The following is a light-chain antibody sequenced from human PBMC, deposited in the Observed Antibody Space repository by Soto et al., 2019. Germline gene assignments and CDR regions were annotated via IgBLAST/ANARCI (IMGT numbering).Light chain of an antibody. CDR3: QQSHSTPRT. J-gene: IGKJ1*01. V-gene: IGKV1-39*01. CDR1: QTIDSY. Sequence: DIQVTQSPSSLSASVGDRVTISCRASQTIDSYLNWYQQKPGKAPKLLIYAASSLQSGVPSRFSGSGSGTDFTLTISSLQPEDFATYYCQQSHSTPRTFGQGTKVDIK. CDR2: AAS.